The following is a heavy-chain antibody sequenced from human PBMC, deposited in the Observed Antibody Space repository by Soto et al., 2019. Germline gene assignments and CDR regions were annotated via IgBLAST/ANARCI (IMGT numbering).Heavy chain of an antibody. J-gene: IGHJ4*02. Sequence: PSETLSLTCTVSGGSISSSSYYWGWIRQPPGKGLEWIGSIYYSGSTYYNPSLKSRVTISVDTSKNQFSLKLSSVTAADTAVYYCARHPYGDFLFDYWGQGTPVTVSS. D-gene: IGHD4-17*01. CDR3: ARHPYGDFLFDY. V-gene: IGHV4-39*01. CDR2: IYYSGST. CDR1: GGSISSSSYY.